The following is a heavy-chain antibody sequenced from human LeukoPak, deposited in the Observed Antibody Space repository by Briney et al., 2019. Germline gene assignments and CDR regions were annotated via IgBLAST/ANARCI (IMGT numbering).Heavy chain of an antibody. CDR2: IYSSGST. V-gene: IGHV4-4*09. D-gene: IGHD2-2*01. CDR3: ASQGGYQLPLLV. CDR1: GGSINNYY. J-gene: IGHJ6*04. Sequence: SETLSLTCNVSGGSINNYYWSWVRQPPGKGLEWIGYIYSSGSTNYNPSLKSRVTISVDTSKNQFSLKLSSVTAADTAVYYCASQGGYQLPLLVWGKGTAVTVSS.